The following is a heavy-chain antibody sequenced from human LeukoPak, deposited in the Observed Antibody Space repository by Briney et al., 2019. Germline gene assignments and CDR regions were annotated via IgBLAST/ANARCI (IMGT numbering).Heavy chain of an antibody. CDR2: INPNSGDT. J-gene: IGHJ6*03. V-gene: IGHV1-2*02. Sequence: GASVKVSCKASGYSFTGYAMNWVRQAPGQGLEWMGWINPNSGDTNYAQKFQGEVTMTRDTSISTAYMELSRLRSDDTAAYYCARGVTGIYYYYYMDVWGKGTTVTVSS. CDR3: ARGVTGIYYYYYMDV. CDR1: GYSFTGYA. D-gene: IGHD3-10*01.